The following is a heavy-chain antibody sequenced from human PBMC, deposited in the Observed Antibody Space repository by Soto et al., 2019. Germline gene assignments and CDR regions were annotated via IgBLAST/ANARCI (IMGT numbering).Heavy chain of an antibody. V-gene: IGHV4-39*01. Sequence: SETLSLTCTVSGGSISSGSSYWGWIRQPPGKGLEWIGNIYYRGNTNYNPSLEGRVTISVDTSKNQFSLKLRSVTAADTAVYYCARHTPRPEGDYPPSGYYSMDVWGKGTTVTVSS. J-gene: IGHJ6*03. CDR2: IYYRGNT. D-gene: IGHD4-17*01. CDR3: ARHTPRPEGDYPPSGYYSMDV. CDR1: GGSISSGSSY.